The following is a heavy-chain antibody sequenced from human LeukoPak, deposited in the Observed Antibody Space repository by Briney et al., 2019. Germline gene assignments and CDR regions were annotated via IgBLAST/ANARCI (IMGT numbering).Heavy chain of an antibody. Sequence: SVKVSCKASGGTFSSYAISWVRQAPGQGLEWMGRIIPILGIANYAQKFQGRVAITADKSTSTAYMELSSLRSEDTAVYYCARLAMALGYCTNGVCGATFDYWGQGTLVTVSS. CDR1: GGTFSSYA. D-gene: IGHD2-8*01. CDR3: ARLAMALGYCTNGVCGATFDY. J-gene: IGHJ4*02. V-gene: IGHV1-69*04. CDR2: IIPILGIA.